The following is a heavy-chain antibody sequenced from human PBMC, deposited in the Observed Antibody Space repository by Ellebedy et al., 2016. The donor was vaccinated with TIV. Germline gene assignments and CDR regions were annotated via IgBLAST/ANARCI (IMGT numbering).Heavy chain of an antibody. V-gene: IGHV4-34*01. Sequence: MPSETLSLTCAVHGGSLSSDSWSRIRQSPEKGLEWIGEINHSGSTSYNPSLKSRLSISVDTPKKQFSLKLSSVTAADTAVYYCARAFQYSSGWAFDYWGQGTLVTVSS. D-gene: IGHD6-19*01. CDR1: GGSLSSDS. J-gene: IGHJ4*02. CDR2: INHSGST. CDR3: ARAFQYSSGWAFDY.